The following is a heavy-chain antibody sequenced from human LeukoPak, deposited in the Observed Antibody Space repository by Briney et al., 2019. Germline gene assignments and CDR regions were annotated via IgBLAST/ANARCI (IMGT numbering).Heavy chain of an antibody. J-gene: IGHJ4*02. CDR2: ISYDGSNK. CDR1: GFTFSSYG. CDR3: ATQYDFWSGYPDY. V-gene: IGHV3-30*03. D-gene: IGHD3-3*01. Sequence: GGSLRLSCAASGFTFSSYGMHWVRQAPGKGLEWVAVISYDGSNKYYADSVKGRFTISRDNAKNSLYLQMNSLRAEDTAVYYCATQYDFWSGYPDYWAREPWSPSPQ.